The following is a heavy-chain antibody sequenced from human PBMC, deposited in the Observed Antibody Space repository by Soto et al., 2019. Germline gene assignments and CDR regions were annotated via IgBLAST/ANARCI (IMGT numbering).Heavy chain of an antibody. V-gene: IGHV3-23*01. CDR1: GFTFSSYA. CDR3: AKVVRRGWNYNY. J-gene: IGHJ4*02. D-gene: IGHD1-7*01. CDR2: ISGSGGSS. Sequence: EVQLLESGGGLVQPGGSLRLSCAASGFTFSSYAMSWVRQAPGKGLEWVSAISGSGGSSYYADSVKGRFTISRDNSKNTLYLQMNSLRAEDTAVYYCAKVVRRGWNYNYWGQGTLVTVSS.